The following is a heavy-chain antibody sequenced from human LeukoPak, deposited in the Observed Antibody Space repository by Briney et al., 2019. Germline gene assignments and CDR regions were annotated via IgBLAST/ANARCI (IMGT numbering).Heavy chain of an antibody. V-gene: IGHV4-61*02. CDR1: GGSISSGSYY. CDR3: ASGSGLRRGDFDY. CDR2: IYTSGST. J-gene: IGHJ4*02. Sequence: PSETLSLTCTVSGGSISSGSYYWSWIRQPAGKGLEWIGRIYTSGSTNYNPSLKSRVTISVDTSKNQFSLKLSSVTAADTAVYYCASGSGLRRGDFDYWGQGTLVTVSS. D-gene: IGHD3-10*01.